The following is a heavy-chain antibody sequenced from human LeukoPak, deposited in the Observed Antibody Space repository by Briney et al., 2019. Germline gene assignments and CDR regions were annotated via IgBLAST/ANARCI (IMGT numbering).Heavy chain of an antibody. J-gene: IGHJ4*02. CDR3: ARGSSWPDY. CDR2: INTDGSST. Sequence: GGSLRLSCAASGFTVSGSWMHWVRQAPGKGLVWVSRINTDGSSTTYADSVKGRFTISRDNASNTLYLQMNSLRGEDTAVYYCARGSSWPDYWGQGTLVTVSS. D-gene: IGHD6-13*01. CDR1: GFTVSGSW. V-gene: IGHV3-74*01.